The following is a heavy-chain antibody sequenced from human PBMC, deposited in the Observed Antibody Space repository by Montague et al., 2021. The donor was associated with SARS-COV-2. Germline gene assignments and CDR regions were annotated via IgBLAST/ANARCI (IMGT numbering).Heavy chain of an antibody. CDR3: AKVDSVFP. CDR2: IYGATGRT. Sequence: SLRLSCAASGFTFSSSALSWVRQAPGKGLEWVSNIYGATGRTLYADSVKGRFTMSRENSKNTLYLQMNGLRVDDTAVYYCAKVDSVFPWGQGTLVTVSS. V-gene: IGHV3-23*03. D-gene: IGHD3/OR15-3a*01. CDR1: GFTFSSSA. J-gene: IGHJ4*02.